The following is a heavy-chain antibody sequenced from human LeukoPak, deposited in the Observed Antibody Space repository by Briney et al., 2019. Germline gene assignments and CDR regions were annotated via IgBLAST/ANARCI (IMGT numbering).Heavy chain of an antibody. CDR3: ARRNTAMVAGLDY. D-gene: IGHD5-18*01. Sequence: GASVKVSCTASGYTFTTYDINWVRQATGQGLEWMGWMNPNSGNTAYAQKFQGRVTMTRNTSISTAFMELSGLRSEDTAVYFCARRNTAMVAGLDYWGQGSLVTVSS. V-gene: IGHV1-8*01. CDR2: MNPNSGNT. CDR1: GYTFTTYD. J-gene: IGHJ4*02.